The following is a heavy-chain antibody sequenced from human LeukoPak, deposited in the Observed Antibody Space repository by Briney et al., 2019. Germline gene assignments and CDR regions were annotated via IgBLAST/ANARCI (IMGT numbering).Heavy chain of an antibody. J-gene: IGHJ4*02. D-gene: IGHD3-22*01. V-gene: IGHV3-23*01. CDR2: TSSGETT. CDR1: GFTFSSYA. CDR3: AKDRPNYYGTNGHYYRRDGDC. Sequence: GGSLRLSCVASGFTFSSYAMSWVRQAAGKGPEWVSSTSSGETTYYADSVKGRFTISRDNSRNTLYLQMNSLRAEDTAVYYCAKDRPNYYGTNGHYYRRDGDCWGQGTLVTVSS.